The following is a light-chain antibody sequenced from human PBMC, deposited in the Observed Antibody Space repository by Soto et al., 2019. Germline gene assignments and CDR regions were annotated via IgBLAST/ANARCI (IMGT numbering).Light chain of an antibody. V-gene: IGLV2-23*02. CDR2: EVR. CDR1: SSGVGTYNL. J-gene: IGLJ2*01. CDR3: CSYAGSNSVI. Sequence: QSVLTQPASVSGSPGQSITISCTGTSSGVGTYNLVSWYQQYPGKAPKLMIYEVRKRPSVITDRFSGSKSGNTASLTISGLQAEDEADYYCCSYAGSNSVIFGGGTKLTVL.